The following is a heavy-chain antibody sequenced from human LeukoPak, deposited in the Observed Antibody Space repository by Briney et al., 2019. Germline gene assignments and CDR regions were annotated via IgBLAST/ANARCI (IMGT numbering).Heavy chain of an antibody. CDR3: ARDRYYDSSGYYEYYYYYYMDV. V-gene: IGHV1-2*06. CDR2: INPNSGGT. D-gene: IGHD3-22*01. CDR1: GYTFTGYY. J-gene: IGHJ6*03. Sequence: ASVKVSCKASGYTFTGYYMHWVRQAPGQGLEWMGRINPNSGGTNYAQKFQGRVIMTRDTSISPAYMELSRLRSDDTAVYYCARDRYYDSSGYYEYYYYYYMDVWGKGTTVTVSS.